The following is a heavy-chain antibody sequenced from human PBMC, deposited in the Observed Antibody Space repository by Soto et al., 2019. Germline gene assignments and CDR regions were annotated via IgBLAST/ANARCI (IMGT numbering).Heavy chain of an antibody. Sequence: QVQLVQSGAEVKKPGSSVKVSCKASGGTFSSYAISWVRQAPVQGLVWMGGIIPIFGTANYAQKFQGRVTLTADESTSTAYMELSSLRSEATAVYYCARDEGIATTDPYLYYWCQGTLVTVSS. J-gene: IGHJ4*02. CDR3: ARDEGIATTDPYLYY. V-gene: IGHV1-69*01. D-gene: IGHD1-26*01. CDR2: IIPIFGTA. CDR1: GGTFSSYA.